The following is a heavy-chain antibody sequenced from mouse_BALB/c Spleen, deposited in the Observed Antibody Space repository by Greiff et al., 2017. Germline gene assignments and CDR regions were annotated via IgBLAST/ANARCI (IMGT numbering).Heavy chain of an antibody. CDR2: INPSTGYT. Sequence: QVQLKESGAELAKPGASVKMSCKASGYTFTSYWMHWVKQRPGQGLEWIGYINPSTGYTEYNQKFKDKATLTADKSSSTAYMQLSSLTSEDSAVYYCAPGPVSSPFDYWGQGTTLTVSS. CDR3: APGPVSSPFDY. D-gene: IGHD1-1*01. J-gene: IGHJ2*01. V-gene: IGHV1-7*01. CDR1: GYTFTSYW.